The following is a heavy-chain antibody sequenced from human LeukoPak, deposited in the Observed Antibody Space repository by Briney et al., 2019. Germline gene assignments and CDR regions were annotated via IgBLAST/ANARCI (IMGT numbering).Heavy chain of an antibody. V-gene: IGHV4-59*08. CDR1: GGSISSYY. J-gene: IGHJ3*01. CDR3: ASGYFGDAFDV. Sequence: SETLSLTCTVSGGSISSYYWSWIRQPPGKGLEWIGYIYYTGTTNYNPSLKSRVTISVDISKNHFSLKLSSVTAADTAVYYCASGYFGDAFDVWGQGTTVTVSS. D-gene: IGHD3-9*01. CDR2: IYYTGTT.